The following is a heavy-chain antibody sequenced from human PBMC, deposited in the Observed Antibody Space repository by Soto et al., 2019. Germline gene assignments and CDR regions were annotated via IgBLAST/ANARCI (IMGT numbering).Heavy chain of an antibody. CDR2: VYNSGST. CDR1: GGSISGNY. CDR3: ARYRREAVAGYTLDN. Sequence: NPSETLSLTCTVSGGSISGNYWTWIRQPPGKGLEWIGYVYNSGSTNYNPSLKSRVTISEDTSKSQFSLKVNSMTAADTAVYYCARYRREAVAGYTLDNWGQGILVTVSS. D-gene: IGHD6-13*01. J-gene: IGHJ4*02. V-gene: IGHV4-59*01.